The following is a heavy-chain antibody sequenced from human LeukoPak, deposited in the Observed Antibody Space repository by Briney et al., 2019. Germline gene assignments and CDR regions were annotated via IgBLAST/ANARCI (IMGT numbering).Heavy chain of an antibody. CDR2: ISSSSSDI. J-gene: IGHJ3*02. V-gene: IGHV3-21*01. CDR3: AGVDFWSGYPYDAFDI. D-gene: IGHD3-3*01. Sequence: GGSVTLFCAACGFTFCSYSMIGVRQAPGKGLEWVSSISSSSSDIYYAVSVKSRFTISRDNAKNSLYLQMNSLRGEDTAVYYCAGVDFWSGYPYDAFDIWGQGTMVTVSS. CDR1: GFTFCSYS.